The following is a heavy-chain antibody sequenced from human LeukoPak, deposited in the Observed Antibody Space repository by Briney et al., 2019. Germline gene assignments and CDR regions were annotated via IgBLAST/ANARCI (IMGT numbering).Heavy chain of an antibody. CDR3: ARVSYNWFDP. V-gene: IGHV1-18*01. CDR2: ISAYNGNT. CDR1: GYTFTSYA. Sequence: ASVKVSCKASGYTFTSYAISWVRQAPGQGLACMGWISAYNGNTHYAQNFQGRVTMTADTSKSTADMELRSLRPYDTAVYYCARVSYNWFDPWGQGTLLTVS. D-gene: IGHD6-6*01. J-gene: IGHJ5*02.